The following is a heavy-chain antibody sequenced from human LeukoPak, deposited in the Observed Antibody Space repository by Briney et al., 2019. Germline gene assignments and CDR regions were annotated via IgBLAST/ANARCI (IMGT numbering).Heavy chain of an antibody. CDR3: ARGGSDIVVVPAAHPDYYGMDV. CDR1: AFAFKNYA. J-gene: IGHJ6*02. Sequence: GGSLRLSCAASAFAFKNYALTWVRQAPGKGLEWVSAISGSGDITYYADSVKGRFTISRDNAKNSLYLQMNSLRAEDTAVYYCARGGSDIVVVPAAHPDYYGMDVWGQGTTVTVSS. V-gene: IGHV3-23*01. D-gene: IGHD2-2*01. CDR2: ISGSGDIT.